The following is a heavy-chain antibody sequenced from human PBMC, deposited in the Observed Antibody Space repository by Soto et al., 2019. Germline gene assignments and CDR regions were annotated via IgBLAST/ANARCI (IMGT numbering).Heavy chain of an antibody. V-gene: IGHV2-5*02. D-gene: IGHD3-22*01. CDR2: IYWDDDK. CDR1: GFSLDTRGVG. Sequence: QITLKESGPTLVKPTQTLTLTCIFSGFSLDTRGVGVGWIRQPPGKALEWLAVIYWDDDKRYSPSLKSRLTITTDTSKNQVVHTITNMDPVDTATYYCAHDSRGYYGLDYWGQGTLVSVSS. CDR3: AHDSRGYYGLDY. J-gene: IGHJ4*02.